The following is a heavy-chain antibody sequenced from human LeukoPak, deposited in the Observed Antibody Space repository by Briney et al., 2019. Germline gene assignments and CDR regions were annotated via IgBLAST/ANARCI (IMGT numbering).Heavy chain of an antibody. J-gene: IGHJ4*02. V-gene: IGHV3-23*01. CDR1: GFTFSSYA. D-gene: IGHD3-22*01. CDR2: ISGSGGST. Sequence: GGSLRLSCAASGFTFSSYAMSWVRQAPGKGLEWVSAISGSGGSTYYADSVEGRFTISRDNPKNTLYLQMSSLRAEDTAVYYCAKGSGYDSSGYYWVYWGQGALVTVSS. CDR3: AKGSGYDSSGYYWVY.